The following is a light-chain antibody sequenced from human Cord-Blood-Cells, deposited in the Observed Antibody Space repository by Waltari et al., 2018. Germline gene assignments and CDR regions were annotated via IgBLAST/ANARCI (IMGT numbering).Light chain of an antibody. CDR1: QDISNY. CDR3: QQYDNLLT. Sequence: DIQMTQSPSSLSAYVGDRVTITCQPSQDISNYLNWYQQKPVKAPKLLIYDASNLETGVPSRFSGSGSGTDFTFTISSLQPEDIATYYCQQYDNLLTFGGGTKVEIK. CDR2: DAS. J-gene: IGKJ4*01. V-gene: IGKV1-33*01.